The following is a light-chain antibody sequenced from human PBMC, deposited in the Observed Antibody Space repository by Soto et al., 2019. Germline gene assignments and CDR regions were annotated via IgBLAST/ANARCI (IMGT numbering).Light chain of an antibody. CDR2: DNN. Sequence: QSVLTQPPSVSAAPGQKVTISCSGSSSNIGNNYVSWYQHLPGTAPKLLIYDNNKRPSGIPDRFSGPKSGTSATLGITGLQTGDEADYYCGTWDSSLSAEVFGGGTKLTVL. J-gene: IGLJ2*01. CDR3: GTWDSSLSAEV. CDR1: SSNIGNNY. V-gene: IGLV1-51*01.